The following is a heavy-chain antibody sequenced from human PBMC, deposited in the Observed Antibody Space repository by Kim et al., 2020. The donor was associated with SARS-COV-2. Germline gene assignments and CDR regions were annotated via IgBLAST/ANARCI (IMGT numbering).Heavy chain of an antibody. D-gene: IGHD3-22*01. V-gene: IGHV6-1*01. J-gene: IGHJ4*02. Sequence: DYALSVKSRITTNPDTPKNQFSLQLNSVTPEDTAVYYCAREGDYFYYFDYWGQGTLVTVSS. CDR3: AREGDYFYYFDY.